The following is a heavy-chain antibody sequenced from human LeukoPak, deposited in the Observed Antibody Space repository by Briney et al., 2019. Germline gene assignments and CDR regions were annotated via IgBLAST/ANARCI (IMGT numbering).Heavy chain of an antibody. CDR2: INPDSGST. J-gene: IGHJ4*02. D-gene: IGHD2-15*01. CDR3: ARVHCSGCSCYSFDY. V-gene: IGHV1-2*02. CDR1: GFTFSSYY. Sequence: GSLRVSCTASGFTFSSYYMHWVRQAPGQGLEWVACINPDSGSTNYAQKVQGRVTMTRDTSINTAYMEMNSLRADDTAVYYCARVHCSGCSCYSFDYWGQGTLVTVSS.